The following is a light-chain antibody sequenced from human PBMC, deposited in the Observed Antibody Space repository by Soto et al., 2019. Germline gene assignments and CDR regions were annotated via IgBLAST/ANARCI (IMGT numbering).Light chain of an antibody. V-gene: IGKV3-20*01. CDR1: QTITSNS. Sequence: DIVMTQSPGTLSLSPGERATLSCRASQTITSNSLAWYQQKPGQSPRLLIYGASSRATGIPDRFRGSGSGTDFTLTISRLEPEDFALYYCQQYNDWPPITFGQGTRLEIK. CDR3: QQYNDWPPIT. CDR2: GAS. J-gene: IGKJ5*01.